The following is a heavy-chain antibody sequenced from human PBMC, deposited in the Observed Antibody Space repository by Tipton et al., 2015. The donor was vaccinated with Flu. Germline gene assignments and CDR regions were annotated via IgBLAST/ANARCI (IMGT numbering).Heavy chain of an antibody. CDR3: ARALSGYYFYAFDI. V-gene: IGHV4-34*01. CDR1: GGSFSGYY. CDR2: INHSGST. Sequence: LRLSCAVYGGSFSGYYWSWIRQPPGKGLEWIGEINHSGSTNYNPSLKSRVTISVDTSKNQFSLKLSSVTAADTAVYYCARALSGYYFYAFDIWGQGTMVTVSS. D-gene: IGHD3-22*01. J-gene: IGHJ3*02.